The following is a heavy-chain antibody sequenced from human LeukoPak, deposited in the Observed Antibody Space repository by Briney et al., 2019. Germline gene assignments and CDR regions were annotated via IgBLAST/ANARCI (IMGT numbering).Heavy chain of an antibody. Sequence: GASVKVSCKASGYTFTSYGISWVRQAPGQGLEWMGWISAYNGNTNYAQKLQGRVTMTTDTSTSTAYMELRSLRSDDTAVYYCVRGSPNYDSQQVFDYWGQGTLVTVSS. V-gene: IGHV1-18*01. CDR1: GYTFTSYG. D-gene: IGHD3-22*01. CDR2: ISAYNGNT. J-gene: IGHJ4*02. CDR3: VRGSPNYDSQQVFDY.